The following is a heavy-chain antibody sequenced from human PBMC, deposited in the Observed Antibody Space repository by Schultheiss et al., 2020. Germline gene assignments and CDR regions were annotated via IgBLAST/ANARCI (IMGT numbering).Heavy chain of an antibody. V-gene: IGHV3-7*03. J-gene: IGHJ5*02. Sequence: GGSLRLSCAASGFTFSNYWMSWVRQAPGKGLEWVANIKQDGSEKYYVDSVKGRFTISRDNAKNTLYLQMNSLRAEDTAVYYCAKDLVGATGTWGQGTLVTVSS. CDR2: IKQDGSEK. CDR1: GFTFSNYW. D-gene: IGHD1-26*01. CDR3: AKDLVGATGT.